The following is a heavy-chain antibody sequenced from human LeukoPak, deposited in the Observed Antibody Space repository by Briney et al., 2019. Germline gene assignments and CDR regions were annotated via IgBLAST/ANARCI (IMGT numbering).Heavy chain of an antibody. CDR1: GFTFSSYA. Sequence: PGGSLRLSCAASGFTFSSYAMSWVRQAPGKGLEWVSTISGSGGNTYYADSVKGRFTISRDNSKNTLYLQMNSLRAEDTAVYYCAKDSFWGGSYYNWFDPWGQGTLVTVSS. V-gene: IGHV3-23*01. J-gene: IGHJ5*02. CDR2: ISGSGGNT. CDR3: AKDSFWGGSYYNWFDP. D-gene: IGHD1-26*01.